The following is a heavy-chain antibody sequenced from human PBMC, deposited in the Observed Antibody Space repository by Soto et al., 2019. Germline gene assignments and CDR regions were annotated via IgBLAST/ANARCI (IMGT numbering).Heavy chain of an antibody. CDR2: ISSSSSYI. Sequence: EVQLVESGGGLVQPGGSLRLSCAASGFTFSSYSMNWVRQAPGKGLEWVSSISSSSSYIYYADSVKGRFTISRDNAKNSLYLQMNSLRAEDTAVYYCARDGSGDLVPNWFDPWGQGTLVTVSS. V-gene: IGHV3-21*01. D-gene: IGHD2-15*01. J-gene: IGHJ5*02. CDR1: GFTFSSYS. CDR3: ARDGSGDLVPNWFDP.